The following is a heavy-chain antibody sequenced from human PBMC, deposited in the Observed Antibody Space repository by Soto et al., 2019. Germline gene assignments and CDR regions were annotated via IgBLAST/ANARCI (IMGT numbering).Heavy chain of an antibody. V-gene: IGHV3-33*06. D-gene: IGHD2-2*01. Sequence: PGGSLRLSCAASGFTFSSYGMHWVRQAPGKGLEWVAVIWYDGSNKYYADSVKGRFTISRDNSKSTLYLQMNSLRAEDTAIYFCAKVPASLKMFDYWGQGTLVTVSS. CDR3: AKVPASLKMFDY. CDR1: GFTFSSYG. J-gene: IGHJ4*02. CDR2: IWYDGSNK.